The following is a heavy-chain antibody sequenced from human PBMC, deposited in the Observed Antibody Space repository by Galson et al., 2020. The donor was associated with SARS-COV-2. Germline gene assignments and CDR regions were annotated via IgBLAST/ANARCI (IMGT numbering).Heavy chain of an antibody. CDR3: AKVAGGYSASWYGHVDC. V-gene: IGHV3-43D*04. CDR2: ISWDGDTT. CDR1: GFTFDDFA. J-gene: IGHJ4*02. D-gene: IGHD6-13*01. Sequence: GGSLRLSCAASGFTFDDFAMHWVRQAPGKGLEWVALISWDGDTTKYADSVKGRFIISRDNRKSSLYLQMKSLRPDDTAFYYCAKVAGGYSASWYGHVDCWGQGTLVSVSS.